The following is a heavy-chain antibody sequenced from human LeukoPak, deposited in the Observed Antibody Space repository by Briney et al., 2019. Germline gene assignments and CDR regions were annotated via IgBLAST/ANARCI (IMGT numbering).Heavy chain of an antibody. J-gene: IGHJ4*02. V-gene: IGHV3-30*18. Sequence: GGSLRLSCAASGFTFSNFAIHWVRQAPGKGLEWVAVILYDGRNKYYGDSVEGRFTISRDNSKNTVYLEMNSLRAEDTAVYYCAKDLMKTGYCSGASCYGRTNWGQGTLVTVSS. D-gene: IGHD2-15*01. CDR1: GFTFSNFA. CDR2: ILYDGRNK. CDR3: AKDLMKTGYCSGASCYGRTN.